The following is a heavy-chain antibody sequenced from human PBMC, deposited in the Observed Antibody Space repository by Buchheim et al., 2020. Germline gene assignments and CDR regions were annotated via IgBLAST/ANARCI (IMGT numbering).Heavy chain of an antibody. V-gene: IGHV4-4*02. J-gene: IGHJ6*02. Sequence: QVQLQESGPGLVKPSGTLSLTCVVSGGSISSSNWWCGVRQPPGKVLEWIGEIYHGGSTNYNPSLKGRFTISVDNSKNHFSLKLSSVTAADTAVYYCARDFTDYYYGMDVWGQGTT. CDR3: ARDFTDYYYGMDV. CDR2: IYHGGST. CDR1: GGSISSSNW.